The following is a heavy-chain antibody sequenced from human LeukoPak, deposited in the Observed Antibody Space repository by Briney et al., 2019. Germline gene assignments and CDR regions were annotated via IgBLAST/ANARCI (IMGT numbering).Heavy chain of an antibody. V-gene: IGHV1-2*02. CDR2: INPNSGGT. J-gene: IGHJ3*02. CDR3: ASHPVFCSGGSCYFHAFDI. D-gene: IGHD2-15*01. CDR1: GYTFTGYY. Sequence: ASVKVSCKASGYTFTGYYMHWVRQAPGQGLEWMGWINPNSGGTNYAQKFQGRVTMTRDTSISTAYMELSRLRSDDTAVYYCASHPVFCSGGSCYFHAFDIWGQGTMVTVSS.